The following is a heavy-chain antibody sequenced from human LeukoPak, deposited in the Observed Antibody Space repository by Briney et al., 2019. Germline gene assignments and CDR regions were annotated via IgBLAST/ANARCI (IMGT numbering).Heavy chain of an antibody. CDR2: TYYRSKWYY. CDR3: ARDPVGGSTIFDY. CDR1: GDSVSSKSAA. J-gene: IGHJ4*02. D-gene: IGHD1-26*01. Sequence: SQTLSLTCAISGDSVSSKSAAWNWIRQSPSRGLEWLGRTYYRSKWYYDYAVAVKSRISINPDTSKNQFSLQLSSVTPEDTAVYYCARDPVGGSTIFDYWGQGTLVTVSS. V-gene: IGHV6-1*01.